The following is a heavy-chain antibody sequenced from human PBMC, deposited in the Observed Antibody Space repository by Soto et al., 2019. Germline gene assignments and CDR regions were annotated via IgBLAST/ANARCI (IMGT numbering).Heavy chain of an antibody. CDR2: MHPYGGST. V-gene: IGHV1-46*01. Sequence: ASVKVSCKASGYTFTSFYMHWVRQAPGQGPEWMGIMHPYGGSTGYAQKFQGRVTLTRDTSTRTDYMELSSLRSDDTAVYYCAILYYYDSGDYYSNYQYYGMDVWGQGTTVTVSS. J-gene: IGHJ6*02. CDR3: AILYYYDSGDYYSNYQYYGMDV. D-gene: IGHD3-22*01. CDR1: GYTFTSFY.